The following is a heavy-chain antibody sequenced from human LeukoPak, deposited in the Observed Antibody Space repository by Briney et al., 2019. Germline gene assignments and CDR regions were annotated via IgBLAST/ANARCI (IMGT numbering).Heavy chain of an antibody. V-gene: IGHV4-34*01. J-gene: IGHJ4*02. Sequence: KPSETLSLTCAVYGGSFSGYYWSWIRQPPGKGLEWIGEINHSGSTNFNPSLKSRVTISVDTSKNQFSLKLNSVTAADTAVYYCARGGVQNRLKYWGQGTLVTVS. CDR3: ARGGVQNRLKY. CDR1: GGSFSGYY. D-gene: IGHD1-14*01. CDR2: INHSGST.